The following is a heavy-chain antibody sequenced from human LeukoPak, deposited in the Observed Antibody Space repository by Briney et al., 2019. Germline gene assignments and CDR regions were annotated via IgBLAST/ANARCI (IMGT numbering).Heavy chain of an antibody. CDR3: ARGTVIEY. Sequence: NPSETLSLTCTVSGGAIRSGGYYWSWIRQHPGKGLKWIGNIYYSGSTSYNPSLKSRVTISVDTSKNQFSLKLNSVTAADTAVYYCARGTVIEYWGQGTLVTVSS. J-gene: IGHJ4*02. D-gene: IGHD4-17*01. CDR2: IYYSGST. CDR1: GGAIRSGGYY. V-gene: IGHV4-31*03.